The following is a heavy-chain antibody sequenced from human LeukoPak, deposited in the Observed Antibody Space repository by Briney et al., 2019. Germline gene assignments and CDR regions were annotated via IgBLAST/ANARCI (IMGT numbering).Heavy chain of an antibody. CDR1: GGSISSYY. V-gene: IGHV4-59*08. J-gene: IGHJ4*02. Sequence: SETLSLTCTVSGGSISSYYWSWIRQPPGKGLEWIGYIYYSGSTNYNPSLKSRVTISVDTSKNQFSLKLSSVTAADTAMYYCAKYASGTMRDYWGQGTLVTVSP. CDR3: AKYASGTMRDY. D-gene: IGHD3-10*01. CDR2: IYYSGST.